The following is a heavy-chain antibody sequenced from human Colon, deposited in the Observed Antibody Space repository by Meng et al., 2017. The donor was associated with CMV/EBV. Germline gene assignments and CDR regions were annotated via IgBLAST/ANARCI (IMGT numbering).Heavy chain of an antibody. V-gene: IGHV1-18*01. Sequence: ASVQVSCKASGYTFSSYGISWVRQAPGQGLEWMGWISVFNGNTNYAQKFQDRVTMTTDTSTSTVYIYLRSLRSDDTAVYYCVRDSTQFLPVAHAPFDVWGKGTTVTVSS. D-gene: IGHD5/OR15-5a*01. CDR2: ISVFNGNT. CDR1: GYTFSSYG. CDR3: VRDSTQFLPVAHAPFDV. J-gene: IGHJ6*04.